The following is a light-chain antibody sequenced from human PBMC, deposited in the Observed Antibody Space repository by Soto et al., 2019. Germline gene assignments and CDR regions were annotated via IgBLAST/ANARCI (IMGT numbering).Light chain of an antibody. CDR1: QSLLYSSGYNY. CDR3: MQAVQSPIT. CDR2: LRS. Sequence: DMVMTQSPLSLPVTPGEPASISCSSSQSLLYSSGYNYLAWYLQKPGQSPQLLIYLRSHRASGVPDRFSGSGSGTDFTLKIGRVEAEDVGIYYCMQAVQSPITFGQGTRLEIK. J-gene: IGKJ5*01. V-gene: IGKV2-28*01.